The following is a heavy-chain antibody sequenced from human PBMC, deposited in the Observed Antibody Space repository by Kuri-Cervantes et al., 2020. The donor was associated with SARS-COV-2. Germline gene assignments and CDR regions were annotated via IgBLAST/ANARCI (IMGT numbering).Heavy chain of an antibody. J-gene: IGHJ4*02. CDR2: IKQDGSEK. Sequence: LSLTCAASGFTFSSYWMSWVRQTPGKGLEWVANIKQDGSEKYYVDSVKGRFTISRDNAKNSLYLQMNSLRAEDTAVYYCARGRQWLALYYFDYWGQGTLVTVSS. V-gene: IGHV3-7*01. CDR3: ARGRQWLALYYFDY. D-gene: IGHD6-19*01. CDR1: GFTFSSYW.